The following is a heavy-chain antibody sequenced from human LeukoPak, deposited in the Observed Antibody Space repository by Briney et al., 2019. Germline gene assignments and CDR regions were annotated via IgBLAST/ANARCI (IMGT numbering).Heavy chain of an antibody. CDR1: GFTFSSYS. V-gene: IGHV3-21*01. CDR2: ISSSSSYI. CDR3: ARGPGNSGIAADY. Sequence: GGSLRLSCAASGFTFSSYSMNWVRQAPGKGLEWVSSISSSSSYIYYADSVKGRFTISRDNAKNSLYLQMNSLRAEDTAVYYCARGPGNSGIAADYWGQGTLVTVSS. J-gene: IGHJ4*02. D-gene: IGHD6-13*01.